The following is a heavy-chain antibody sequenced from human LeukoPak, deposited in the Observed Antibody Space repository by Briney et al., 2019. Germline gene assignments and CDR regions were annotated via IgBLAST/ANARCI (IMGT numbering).Heavy chain of an antibody. J-gene: IGHJ4*02. CDR3: AKEGFGNYYSAYFDY. Sequence: GGSLRLSCAASRFTFSTYGMNWVRQAPGKGLEWVSSISSSSTYIYYADSVKGRFTISRDNAKNTLYLQMNGLRAEDTAVYYCAKEGFGNYYSAYFDYWGQGTLVTVSS. D-gene: IGHD1-26*01. CDR2: ISSSSTYI. V-gene: IGHV3-21*01. CDR1: RFTFSTYG.